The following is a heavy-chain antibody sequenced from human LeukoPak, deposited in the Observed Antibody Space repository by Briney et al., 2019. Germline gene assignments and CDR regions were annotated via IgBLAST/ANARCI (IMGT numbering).Heavy chain of an antibody. V-gene: IGHV1-46*01. CDR2: INPSGGST. CDR3: ARAVVVVTAIDY. CDR1: GYTFTSYH. D-gene: IGHD2-21*02. Sequence: ASVKVSCKASGYTFTSYHMHWVRQAPGQGLEWMGIINPSGGSTSYAQKFQGRVTMTRDTSTSTVYIELSSLRSEDTAVYYCARAVVVVTAIDYWGQGTLVTVSS. J-gene: IGHJ4*02.